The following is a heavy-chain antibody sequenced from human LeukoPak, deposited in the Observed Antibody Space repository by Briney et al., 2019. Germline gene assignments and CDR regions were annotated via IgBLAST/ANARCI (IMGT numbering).Heavy chain of an antibody. CDR3: AREVAVAGTDYYGMDV. D-gene: IGHD6-19*01. V-gene: IGHV4-61*02. Sequence: SQTLSLTCTVSGGSISSGSCYWSWIRQPAGKGLEWIGRIYTSGSTNYNPSLKSRVTISVDTSKNQFSLKLSSVTAADTAVYYCAREVAVAGTDYYGMDVWGQGTTVTVSS. CDR2: IYTSGST. J-gene: IGHJ6*02. CDR1: GGSISSGSCY.